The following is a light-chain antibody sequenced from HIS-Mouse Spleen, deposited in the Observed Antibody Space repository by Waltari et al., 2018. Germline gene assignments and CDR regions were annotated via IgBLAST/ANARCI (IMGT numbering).Light chain of an antibody. J-gene: IGLJ3*02. CDR3: CSYAGSSTWV. CDR1: SSDVGSYNL. V-gene: IGLV2-23*01. CDR2: EGS. Sequence: QSALTQPASVSGSPGQSIPISCTGTSSDVGSYNLVSWYQQHPGKAPKLMIYEGSKRPSGVSNRFSGSKSGNTASLTISGLQAEDEADYYCCSYAGSSTWVFGGGTKLTVI.